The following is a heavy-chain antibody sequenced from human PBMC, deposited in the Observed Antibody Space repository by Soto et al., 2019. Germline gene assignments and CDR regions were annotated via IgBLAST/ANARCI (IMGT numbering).Heavy chain of an antibody. J-gene: IGHJ5*02. V-gene: IGHV3-7*01. CDR1: GFTFSNAW. CDR2: IKQDGSEK. Sequence: GSLRLSCAASGFTFSNAWINWVRQAPGKGLEWVANIKQDGSEKYYVDSVKGRFTISRDNAKNSLYLQMNSLRAEDTAVYYCASRFWSGYFTTWGQGTLVTVSS. D-gene: IGHD3-3*01. CDR3: ASRFWSGYFTT.